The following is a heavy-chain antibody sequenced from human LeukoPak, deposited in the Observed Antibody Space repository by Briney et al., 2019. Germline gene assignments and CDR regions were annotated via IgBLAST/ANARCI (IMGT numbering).Heavy chain of an antibody. V-gene: IGHV1-18*01. CDR3: ARIHDSNYGFDY. CDR1: GYTFTSYG. CDR2: ISAYNGNT. J-gene: IGHJ4*02. Sequence: GASVKVSCKASGYTFTSYGISWVRQAPGQGLEWMGWISAYNGNTNYAQKFQGRVTMTRDTSTSTVYMELSSLRSEDTAVYHCARIHDSNYGFDYWGQGTLVTVSS. D-gene: IGHD4-11*01.